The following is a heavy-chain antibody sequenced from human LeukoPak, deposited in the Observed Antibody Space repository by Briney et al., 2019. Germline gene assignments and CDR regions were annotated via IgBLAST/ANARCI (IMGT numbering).Heavy chain of an antibody. CDR3: ARRGEGPYGARHYYYYYMDV. D-gene: IGHD3-16*01. CDR1: GYSFTSYW. Sequence: GESLKISCKGSGYSFTSYWIGWVRQMPGKGLEWMGIIYPGDSDTRYSPSFQGQVTISADKSISTAYLQWSSLKASDTAMYYCARRGEGPYGARHYYYYYMDVWGKGTTVTVSS. V-gene: IGHV5-51*01. CDR2: IYPGDSDT. J-gene: IGHJ6*03.